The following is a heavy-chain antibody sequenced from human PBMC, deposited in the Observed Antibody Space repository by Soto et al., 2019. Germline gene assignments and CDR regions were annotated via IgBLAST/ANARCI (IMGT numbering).Heavy chain of an antibody. J-gene: IGHJ4*02. Sequence: QVPLMQSGAELRRPGTSMRISCTTSGYNFNTYGIIWVRQAPGQGLEWMGWISGYNGYTKYAQNFEDRVTLSTDPSTSTAFLELRNLRSGDTALYFCARDRDYSHTDADIDYWGQGTLVTVSS. V-gene: IGHV1-18*01. CDR1: GYNFNTYG. D-gene: IGHD3-16*01. CDR3: ARDRDYSHTDADIDY. CDR2: ISGYNGYT.